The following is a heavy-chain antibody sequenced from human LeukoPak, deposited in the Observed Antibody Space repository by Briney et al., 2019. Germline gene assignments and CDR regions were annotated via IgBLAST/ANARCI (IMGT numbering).Heavy chain of an antibody. V-gene: IGHV3-30*18. D-gene: IGHD3-16*02. J-gene: IGHJ4*02. CDR1: EFTFSSYG. CDR3: AKDWWGVSSGLGS. CDR2: ISYDASDK. Sequence: PGGSLRLSCAASEFTFSSYGMHWVRQAPGKGLEWVAVISYDASDKYYADSMKGRFTISRDNSKNTLYLQMDSLRPDDTAVYYCAKDWWGVSSGLGSWGQGTLVTVSS.